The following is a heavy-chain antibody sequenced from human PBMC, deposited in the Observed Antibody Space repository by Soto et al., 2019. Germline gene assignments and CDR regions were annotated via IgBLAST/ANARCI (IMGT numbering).Heavy chain of an antibody. CDR2: NSAYNGNT. CDR3: PIKPTRYHRPLDY. CDR1: GYTFTSYG. D-gene: IGHD2-2*01. Sequence: QVQLVQSGAEVKKPGASVKVSCKASGYTFTSYGISWVRQAPGQGLEWMGWNSAYNGNTNYAQKLQGRVTMTTTTPTSKAYMELRSLRSDDTPVYYCPIKPTRYHRPLDYGGQGTLVTVPS. V-gene: IGHV1-18*01. J-gene: IGHJ4*02.